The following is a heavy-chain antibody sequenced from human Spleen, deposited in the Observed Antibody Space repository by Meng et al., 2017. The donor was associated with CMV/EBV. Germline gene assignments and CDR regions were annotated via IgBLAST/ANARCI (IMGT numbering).Heavy chain of an antibody. Sequence: SCKGSGYSCTSYWIGWVRQMPGKGREWMGIIYPGDSDTRYSPSFQGQVTISADKSISSAYLQWSSLKASDTAMYYCARSYSTSSDLDYWGQGTLVTVSS. CDR3: ARSYSTSSDLDY. V-gene: IGHV5-51*01. D-gene: IGHD6-6*01. CDR2: IYPGDSDT. CDR1: GYSCTSYW. J-gene: IGHJ4*02.